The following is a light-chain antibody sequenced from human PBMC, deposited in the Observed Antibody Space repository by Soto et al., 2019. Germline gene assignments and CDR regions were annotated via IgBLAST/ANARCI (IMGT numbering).Light chain of an antibody. V-gene: IGKV3-11*01. Sequence: EIVLTQSPATLSLSPGEIATLSCRASQSVGSSLAWYQQRPGQAPRLLIYDAFFRATGIPARFSGSESGTDFTLTISSLEPEDVAVYYCQQRSNWPLTFGQGTRLEIK. CDR1: QSVGSS. J-gene: IGKJ5*01. CDR3: QQRSNWPLT. CDR2: DAF.